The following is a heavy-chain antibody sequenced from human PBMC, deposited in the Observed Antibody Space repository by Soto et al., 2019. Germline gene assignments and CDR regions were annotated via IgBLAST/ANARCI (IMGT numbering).Heavy chain of an antibody. CDR2: MSPNNGNT. CDR3: ARNPPNTGWFES. D-gene: IGHD7-27*01. Sequence: QVQLVQSGAEVKKPGASVKVSCKASGYTFTNYDINWVRQAAGQGLEWMGWMSPNNGNTGYAQKLQGRVTMTRSTSIATAYMELSSLRSEDTAVYYCARNPPNTGWFESWGRGTQVTVSS. CDR1: GYTFTNYD. V-gene: IGHV1-8*01. J-gene: IGHJ5*01.